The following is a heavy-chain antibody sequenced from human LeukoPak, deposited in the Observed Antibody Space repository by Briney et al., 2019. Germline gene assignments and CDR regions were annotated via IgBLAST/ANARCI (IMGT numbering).Heavy chain of an antibody. CDR2: IYTSGST. D-gene: IGHD6-13*01. CDR3: ASQYSSSWYLSKYFDY. J-gene: IGHJ4*02. V-gene: IGHV4-4*07. Sequence: SETLSLTCTVSGGSISSYYWSWFRQPAGKGLEWIGRIYTSGSTNYNPSLKSRVTMSVDTSKNQFSLKLSSVTAADTAVYYCASQYSSSWYLSKYFDYWGQGTLVTVSS. CDR1: GGSISSYY.